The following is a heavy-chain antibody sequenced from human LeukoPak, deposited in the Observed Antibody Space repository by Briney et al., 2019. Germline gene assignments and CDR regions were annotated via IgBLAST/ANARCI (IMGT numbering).Heavy chain of an antibody. CDR1: GVTFSSYA. Sequence: GGSLRLSCAASGVTFSSYAMHWGRQAPGKGLEYVSAISSNGGSTYYANSVKGRFTISRDNSKNTLYLQMGSLRAEDMAVYYCARDSGDDAFDIWGQGTMVTVSS. J-gene: IGHJ3*02. D-gene: IGHD3-10*01. CDR3: ARDSGDDAFDI. V-gene: IGHV3-64*01. CDR2: ISSNGGST.